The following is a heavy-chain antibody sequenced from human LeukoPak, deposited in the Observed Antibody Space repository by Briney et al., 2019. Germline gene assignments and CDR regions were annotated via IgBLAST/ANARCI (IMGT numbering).Heavy chain of an antibody. V-gene: IGHV3-20*04. CDR3: ARAESSGWYEGLDY. Sequence: GGSLRLSCEASGFIFDDYGMSWVRQAPGKGLEWVSGIHWNGAGTGYADSVKGRFTISRDNAKNSLYLQMNSLRTEDTAVFYCARAESSGWYEGLDYWGQGTLVTVSS. D-gene: IGHD6-19*01. CDR1: GFIFDDYG. J-gene: IGHJ4*02. CDR2: IHWNGAGT.